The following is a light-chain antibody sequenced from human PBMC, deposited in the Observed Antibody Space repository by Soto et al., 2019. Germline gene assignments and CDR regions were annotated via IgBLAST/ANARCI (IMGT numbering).Light chain of an antibody. CDR2: DAS. CDR1: QNVYNN. CDR3: QQCRNWPLT. Sequence: EIVMKQSPATLSVSPGEEATLSCKASQNVYNNLAWYQQRPGQPPRLLIYDASTRATGITARFSGSGYGTEFTLTISSLQSEDFSVYFCQQCRNWPLTFGGGTKVEIK. V-gene: IGKV3-15*01. J-gene: IGKJ4*01.